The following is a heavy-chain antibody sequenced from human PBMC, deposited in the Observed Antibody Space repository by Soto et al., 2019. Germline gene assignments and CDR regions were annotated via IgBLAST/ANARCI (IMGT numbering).Heavy chain of an antibody. D-gene: IGHD6-19*01. V-gene: IGHV6-1*01. CDR3: AREERQQWPAQIYYYYYGMDV. J-gene: IGHJ6*02. CDR1: GDSVSSNNAA. CDR2: TYYRSKWYN. Sequence: PSQTLSLTCAISGDSVSSNNAAWNWIRPSPSRGLEWLGRTYYRSKWYNDYAVSVKSRITINPDTSKNQFSLQLNSVTPEDTAVYYCAREERQQWPAQIYYYYYGMDVWGQGTTVTVSS.